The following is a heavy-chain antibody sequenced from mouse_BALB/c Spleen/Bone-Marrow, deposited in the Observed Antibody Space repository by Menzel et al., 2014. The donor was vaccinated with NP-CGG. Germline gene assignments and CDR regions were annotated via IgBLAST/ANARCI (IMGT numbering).Heavy chain of an antibody. V-gene: IGHV5-4*02. J-gene: IGHJ1*01. CDR3: ARVVTTATLYWYFDV. D-gene: IGHD1-2*01. Sequence: EVKLVESGGGLVKPGGSLKLSCAASGFTFSDYYMYWVRQTPEKRLEWVATISDGGSYTYYPGSVKGRFTISRDNAKNNLCLQMSSLKSEDTAMYYCARVVTTATLYWYFDVWGAGTTVTVSS. CDR1: GFTFSDYY. CDR2: ISDGGSYT.